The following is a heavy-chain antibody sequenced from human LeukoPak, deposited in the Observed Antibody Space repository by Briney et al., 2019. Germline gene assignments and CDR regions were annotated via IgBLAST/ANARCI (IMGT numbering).Heavy chain of an antibody. V-gene: IGHV3-23*01. CDR3: AKDPRRYSRAGGYFDY. CDR2: ISGSGGST. J-gene: IGHJ4*02. CDR1: GFTFSSYG. D-gene: IGHD6-13*01. Sequence: GGSLRLSCAASGFTFSSYGMSWVRQAPGKGLEWVSAISGSGGSTYYADSVKGRFTISRDNSKNTLYLQMNSLRAEDTAVYYCAKDPRRYSRAGGYFDYWGQGTLVTVSS.